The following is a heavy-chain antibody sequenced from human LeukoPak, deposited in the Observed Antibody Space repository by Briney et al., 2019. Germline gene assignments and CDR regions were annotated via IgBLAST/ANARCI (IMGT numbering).Heavy chain of an antibody. Sequence: SLRLTCAASGFTFDDYAMHWVRQAPGKGLEWASGISWNSGSIGYAGSVKGRFTISRDNAKNSLYLQMNSLRAEDTALYYCAKAYYYDSSGYWNYFDYWGQGTLVTVSS. CDR1: GFTFDDYA. J-gene: IGHJ4*02. V-gene: IGHV3-9*01. CDR2: ISWNSGSI. D-gene: IGHD3-22*01. CDR3: AKAYYYDSSGYWNYFDY.